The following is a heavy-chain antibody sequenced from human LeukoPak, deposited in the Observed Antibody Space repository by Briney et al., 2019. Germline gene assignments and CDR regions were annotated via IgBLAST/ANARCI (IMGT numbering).Heavy chain of an antibody. Sequence: SETLSLTCAVSGGSISSGGYSWSWIRQPPGKGLEWIGYIYYSGSTYYNPSLKSRVTISVDTSKNQFSLKLSSVTAADTAVYYCARGVRSGYDFWSGYYSSGAFDIWGQGTMVTVSS. CDR2: IYYSGST. J-gene: IGHJ3*02. V-gene: IGHV4-30-4*07. CDR1: GGSISSGGYS. CDR3: ARGVRSGYDFWSGYYSSGAFDI. D-gene: IGHD3-3*01.